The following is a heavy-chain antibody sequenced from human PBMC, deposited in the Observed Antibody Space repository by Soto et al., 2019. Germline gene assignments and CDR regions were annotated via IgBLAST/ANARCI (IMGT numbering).Heavy chain of an antibody. D-gene: IGHD5-12*01. J-gene: IGHJ6*03. CDR1: GYRFSDYY. Sequence: QVRLVQSGAEVKKPGASVTVSCKASGYRFSDYYLHWVRQAPGQGPEWMGWMNPNSGDTKYAQKFKGRVTMTRDTSVRTAFMELNWLKSDDTAVYYCARESGGATATLHYYYFYMDVWGIGTTVTVSS. CDR3: ARESGGATATLHYYYFYMDV. V-gene: IGHV1-2*02. CDR2: MNPNSGDT.